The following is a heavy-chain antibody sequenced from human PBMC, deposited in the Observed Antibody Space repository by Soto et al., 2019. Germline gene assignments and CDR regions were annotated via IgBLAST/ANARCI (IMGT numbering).Heavy chain of an antibody. CDR3: ARGRSGAAGTFDY. CDR2: IYTIENT. Sequence: SETLSLTCTVSGGSVSGYYWTWIRQYPGQGLEWIGYIYTIENTYYNPSLESRVTLSEDRSKNQFSLRLTSVTAADTAVYYCARGRSGAAGTFDYWGQGALVTVSS. V-gene: IGHV4-31*03. CDR1: GGSVSGYY. D-gene: IGHD6-13*01. J-gene: IGHJ4*02.